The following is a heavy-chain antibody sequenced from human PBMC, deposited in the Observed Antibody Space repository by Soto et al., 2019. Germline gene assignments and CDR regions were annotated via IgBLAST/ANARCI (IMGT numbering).Heavy chain of an antibody. CDR2: ISYDGSNK. D-gene: IGHD4-17*01. CDR3: AKTRRDYGDYIAYYYYYGMDV. Sequence: VQLVESGGGLVQPGGSLRLSCAASGFTFSSYSMNWVRQAPGKGLEWVAVISYDGSNKYYADSVKGRFTISRDNSKNTLYLQMNSLRAEDTAVYYCAKTRRDYGDYIAYYYYYGMDVWGQGTTVTVSS. V-gene: IGHV3-30*18. J-gene: IGHJ6*02. CDR1: GFTFSSYS.